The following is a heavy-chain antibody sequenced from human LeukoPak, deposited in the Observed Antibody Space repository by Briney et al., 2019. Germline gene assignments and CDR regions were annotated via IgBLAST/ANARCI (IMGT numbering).Heavy chain of an antibody. D-gene: IGHD3-22*01. CDR3: ARVRYYYDSSGYLLDY. J-gene: IGHJ4*02. CDR2: IYSGGST. CDR1: GFTVSSNY. Sequence: GGSLRLSCAASGFTVSSNYMSWVRQAPGKGLEWVSVIYSGGSTYYADSVKGRFTISRDNSKNTLYLQMNSLRAEDTAVYYCARVRYYYDSSGYLLDYWGQGTLVTVSS. V-gene: IGHV3-66*01.